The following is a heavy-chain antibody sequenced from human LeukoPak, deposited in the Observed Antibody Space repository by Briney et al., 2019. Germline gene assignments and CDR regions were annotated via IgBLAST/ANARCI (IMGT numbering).Heavy chain of an antibody. V-gene: IGHV3-53*01. CDR2: LYSDGNT. D-gene: IGHD1-14*01. Sequence: GGSLRLSCAASGFTVITNDMTWVREAPGKGLEWVSVLYSDGNTKYTDSVQGRFTISRDNSKNTLYLEMNSLSPDDTAVYYCARGVEPLAANTLAYWGQGTLVTVSS. J-gene: IGHJ4*02. CDR3: ARGVEPLAANTLAY. CDR1: GFTVITND.